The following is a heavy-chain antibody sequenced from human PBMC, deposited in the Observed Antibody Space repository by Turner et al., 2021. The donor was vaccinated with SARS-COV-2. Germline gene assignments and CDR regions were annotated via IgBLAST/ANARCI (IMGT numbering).Heavy chain of an antibody. CDR2: ISGSGGST. J-gene: IGHJ4*02. Sequence: EVQLLESGGGLVQPGGSLRLSCAASGFTFSSYAMSWVRQAPGKGLGWVSAISGSGGSTYYADSVKGRFTISRDNSKNTLYLQMNSLRAEDTAVYYCAKGPDIVATIWGTLFSGTFDYWGQGTLVTVSS. D-gene: IGHD5-12*01. CDR3: AKGPDIVATIWGTLFSGTFDY. V-gene: IGHV3-23*01. CDR1: GFTFSSYA.